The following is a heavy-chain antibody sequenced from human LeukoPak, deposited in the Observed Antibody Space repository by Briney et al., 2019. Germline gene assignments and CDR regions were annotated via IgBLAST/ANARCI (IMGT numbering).Heavy chain of an antibody. CDR3: ATRYDRRGYYQT. D-gene: IGHD3-22*01. CDR1: GGSISSGDYY. CDR2: IYYTGST. J-gene: IGHJ4*02. Sequence: SETLSLTCAVSGGSISSGDYYCSWIRQHPGKGLEWIGYIYYTGSTYYNPSLRSRVTISIDTSKNQFSVKLTSVTAADTAVYYCATRYDRRGYYQTWGQGMLVTVSS. V-gene: IGHV4-31*11.